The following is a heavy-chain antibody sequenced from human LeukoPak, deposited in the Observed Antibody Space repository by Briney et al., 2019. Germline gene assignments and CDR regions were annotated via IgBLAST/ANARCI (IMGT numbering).Heavy chain of an antibody. CDR3: ARGSYYYDSSGYYHDAFDI. D-gene: IGHD3-22*01. CDR2: IIPIFGTA. CDR1: GGTFSSYA. Sequence: SVKVSCKASGGTFSSYAISWVRQAPGQGLEWMGGIIPIFGTANYAQKFQGRVTITADKSTSTAYMELSSLRSEDTAVYYCARGSYYYDSSGYYHDAFDIWGQGTMVTVSS. J-gene: IGHJ3*02. V-gene: IGHV1-69*06.